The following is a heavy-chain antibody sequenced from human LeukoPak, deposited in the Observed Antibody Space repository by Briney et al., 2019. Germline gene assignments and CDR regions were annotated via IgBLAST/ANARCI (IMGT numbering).Heavy chain of an antibody. V-gene: IGHV4-30-4*01. J-gene: IGHJ2*01. CDR2: IYYSGST. D-gene: IGHD5-18*01. CDR1: GGSISSGDYY. Sequence: SQTLSLTCTVSGGSISSGDYYWSWIRQPPGKGLEWIGDIYYSGSTYYNPSLKSRVTISVDTSKNQFSLKLSSVTAADTAVYYCARVLDTAMVGWYFDLWGRGTLVTVSS. CDR3: ARVLDTAMVGWYFDL.